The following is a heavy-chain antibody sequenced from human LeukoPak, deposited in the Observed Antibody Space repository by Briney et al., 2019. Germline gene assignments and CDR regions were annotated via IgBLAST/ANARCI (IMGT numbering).Heavy chain of an antibody. CDR2: INHSGST. CDR3: ARRYYDSSGYNFDY. D-gene: IGHD3-22*01. CDR1: GASISSINW. V-gene: IGHV4-4*02. Sequence: DPSGTLSLTCAVSGASISSINWWWSWVRQPPGKGLEWIGEINHSGSTNYNPSLKSRVTISVDTSKNQFSLKLSSVTAADTAVYYCARRYYDSSGYNFDYWGQGTLVTVSS. J-gene: IGHJ4*02.